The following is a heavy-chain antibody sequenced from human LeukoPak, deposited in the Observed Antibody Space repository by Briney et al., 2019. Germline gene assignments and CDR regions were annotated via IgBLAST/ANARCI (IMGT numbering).Heavy chain of an antibody. D-gene: IGHD4-17*01. CDR2: IYYSGST. CDR1: GGSISSSSYY. CDR3: ARHDYGDYGGFDI. J-gene: IGHJ3*02. Sequence: SETLSLTCTVSGGSISSSSYYWGWIRQPPGKGLEWIGSIYYSGSTHYNLSLKTRVTISVDTSKNQFSLKLSSVTAADTAVYYCARHDYGDYGGFDIWGQRTIDRVFS. V-gene: IGHV4-39*01.